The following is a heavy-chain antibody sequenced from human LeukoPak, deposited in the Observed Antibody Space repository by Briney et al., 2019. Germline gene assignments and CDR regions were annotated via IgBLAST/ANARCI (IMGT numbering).Heavy chain of an antibody. D-gene: IGHD3-10*02. CDR1: GFTFSSYA. V-gene: IGHV3-30*02. J-gene: IGHJ4*02. CDR3: AKAPPKETYYYDGGYY. CDR2: IRYDGSIK. Sequence: GGSLRLSCAASGFTFSSYAMHWVRQAPGKGLEWVAFIRYDGSIKYYADSVKGRFTISRDNSKNTVYLQMNSLRAEDTAVYYCAKAPPKETYYYDGGYYWGQGTLVTVSS.